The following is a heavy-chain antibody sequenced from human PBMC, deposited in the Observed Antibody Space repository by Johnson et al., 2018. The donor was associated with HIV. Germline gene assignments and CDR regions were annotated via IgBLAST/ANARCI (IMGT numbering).Heavy chain of an antibody. V-gene: IGHV3-9*01. CDR1: GFTFSSYA. CDR3: AKDRGLSIAARGGAFDI. J-gene: IGHJ3*02. CDR2: IRWNSGSI. D-gene: IGHD6-6*01. Sequence: VQLVESGGGVVQPGRSLRLSCAASGFTFSSYALHWVRHAPGKGLEWVSGIRWNSGSIGYADSVKGRFTISRDNAKNSLYLQMNSLRAEDTALYYCAKDRGLSIAARGGAFDIWGQGTMVTVSS.